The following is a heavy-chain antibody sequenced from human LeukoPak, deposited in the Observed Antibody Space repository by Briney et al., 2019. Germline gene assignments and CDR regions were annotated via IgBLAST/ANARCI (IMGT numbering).Heavy chain of an antibody. V-gene: IGHV4-59*01. CDR3: ARVRGGDYDLPFDI. Sequence: SETLSLTCTVSGGSISSYYWSWIRQPPGKGLEWIGYIYYSGSTNYDPSLKSRVTISVDTSKNQFSLNLYSVTAADTAVYYFARVRGGDYDLPFDIWGQGTMVTVSS. J-gene: IGHJ3*02. D-gene: IGHD3-22*01. CDR2: IYYSGST. CDR1: GGSISSYY.